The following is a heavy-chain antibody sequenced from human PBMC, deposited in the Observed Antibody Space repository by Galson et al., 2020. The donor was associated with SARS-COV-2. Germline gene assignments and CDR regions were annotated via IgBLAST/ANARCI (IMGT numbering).Heavy chain of an antibody. D-gene: IGHD3-3*01. V-gene: IGHV3-30*04. CDR1: DFNFDNYA. CDR3: AREFGIFGLVMAFDS. J-gene: IGHJ4*02. CDR2: ISHDVSNK. Sequence: GGSLRLSCAASDFNFDNYAVHWVRQAPGKGLEWVAIISHDVSNKNYADSVKGRFTISRDNSKNTVYLQMNSLRPEDTAVYYCAREFGIFGLVMAFDSWGQGTLVTVSS.